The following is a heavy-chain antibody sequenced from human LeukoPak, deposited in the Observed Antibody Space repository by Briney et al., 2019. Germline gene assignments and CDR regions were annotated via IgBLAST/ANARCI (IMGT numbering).Heavy chain of an antibody. CDR2: IDTAGGT. CDR3: AGAVAGTHWLDP. CDR1: GFTFSSYA. D-gene: IGHD6-19*01. V-gene: IGHV3-13*01. Sequence: PGGSLRLSCAASGFTFSSYAMHWVRQVTGKGLEWVSGIDTAGGTYYPDSVKGRFTMSRENAKNSLHLQMNSLRAGDTAVYYCAGAVAGTHWLDPWGQGTLVTVSS. J-gene: IGHJ5*02.